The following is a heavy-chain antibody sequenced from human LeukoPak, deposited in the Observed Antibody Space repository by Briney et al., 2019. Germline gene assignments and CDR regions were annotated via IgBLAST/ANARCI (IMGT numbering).Heavy chain of an antibody. CDR3: ASLRLRYFDWFIDY. CDR1: GGSISIGGYS. D-gene: IGHD3-9*01. J-gene: IGHJ4*02. Sequence: SETLSLTCAVSGGSISIGGYSWSWIRQPPGKGLEWIGYIYHSGSTYYNPSLKSRVTISVDRSKNQFSLKLSSVAAADTAVYYCASLRLRYFDWFIDYWGQGTLVTVSS. V-gene: IGHV4-30-2*01. CDR2: IYHSGST.